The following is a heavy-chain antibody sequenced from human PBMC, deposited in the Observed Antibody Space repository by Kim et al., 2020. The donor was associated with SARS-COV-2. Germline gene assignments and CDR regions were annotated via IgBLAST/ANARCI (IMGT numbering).Heavy chain of an antibody. CDR1: GGSISTTNW. CDR3: ARRRYYEGPVNYYAFDI. V-gene: IGHV4-4*02. CDR2: IYHTGKT. Sequence: SETLSLTCGVSGGSISTTNWWSWVRQSPTMGLEWIGKIYHTGKTNYNQSLNSRVTISLDKSKSQFSLKVTSVTAADTAVYYCARRRYYEGPVNYYAFDIWGQGALITVSS. D-gene: IGHD3-22*01. J-gene: IGHJ3*02.